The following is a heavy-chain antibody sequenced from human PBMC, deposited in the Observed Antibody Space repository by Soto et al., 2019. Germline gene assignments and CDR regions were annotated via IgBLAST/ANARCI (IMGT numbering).Heavy chain of an antibody. D-gene: IGHD2-2*01. CDR1: GFTFSSCA. V-gene: IGHV3-30-3*01. CDR3: ARDIVVVPAGANWFDP. CDR2: ISYDGSNK. J-gene: IGHJ5*02. Sequence: PGGSLRLSCAASGFTFSSCAMHWVRPAPGKGLEWVAVISYDGSNKYYADSVKGRFTISRDNSKNTLYLQMNSLRAEDAAVYYCARDIVVVPAGANWFDPWGQGTLVTVSS.